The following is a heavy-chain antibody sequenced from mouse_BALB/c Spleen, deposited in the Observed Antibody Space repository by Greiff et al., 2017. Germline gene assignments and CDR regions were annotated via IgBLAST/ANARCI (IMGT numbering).Heavy chain of an antibody. Sequence: EVQLVESGPDLVKPSQSLSLTCTVTGYSITSDYAWNWIRQFPGNKLEWMGYISYSGSTSYNPSLKSRISITRDTSKNQFFLQLNSVTTEDTATYYCARSFPAWFAYWGQGTLVTVSA. J-gene: IGHJ3*01. V-gene: IGHV3-2*02. CDR1: GYSITSDYA. D-gene: IGHD1-2*01. CDR3: ARSFPAWFAY. CDR2: ISYSGST.